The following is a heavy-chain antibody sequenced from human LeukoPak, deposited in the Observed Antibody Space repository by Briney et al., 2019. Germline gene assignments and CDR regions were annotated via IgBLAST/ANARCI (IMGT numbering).Heavy chain of an antibody. CDR1: GFSFSSYY. CDR3: AKANVVAAMADWFDP. J-gene: IGHJ5*02. Sequence: GGSLRLSCAASGFSFSSYYMSWVRQAPGKGLEWVALINPDGSERYYVDSVKGRFTISRDNSKNTLYLQMNSLRAEDTAVYYCAKANVVAAMADWFDPWGQGTLVTVSS. V-gene: IGHV3-7*03. CDR2: INPDGSER. D-gene: IGHD2-15*01.